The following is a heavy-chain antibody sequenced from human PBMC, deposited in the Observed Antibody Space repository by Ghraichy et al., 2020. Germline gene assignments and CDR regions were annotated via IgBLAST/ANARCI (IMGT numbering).Heavy chain of an antibody. D-gene: IGHD3-10*01. Sequence: GGSLRLTCAASGFTFSSYWMSWVRQAPGKGLEWVANIKQDGSEKYYVDSVKGRFTISRDNAKNSLYPQMNSLRAEDTAVYYCARDRPITMVRGVTYGMDVWGQGTTVTVSS. CDR1: GFTFSSYW. V-gene: IGHV3-7*01. CDR2: IKQDGSEK. CDR3: ARDRPITMVRGVTYGMDV. J-gene: IGHJ6*02.